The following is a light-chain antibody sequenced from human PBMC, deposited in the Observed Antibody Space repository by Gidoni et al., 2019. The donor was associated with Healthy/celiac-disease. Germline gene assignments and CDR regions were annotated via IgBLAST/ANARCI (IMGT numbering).Light chain of an antibody. CDR2: GAS. Sequence: EIVLTQSPGTLSLSPGERATLSCRASQSVSSSYLAWYQQKPGQAPRLLIYGASSRATGIPDRFSGSGSGTDFTLTISRLDPEDFAVYYCQQYGSSPSGYTFGQXTKLEIK. CDR1: QSVSSSY. J-gene: IGKJ2*01. CDR3: QQYGSSPSGYT. V-gene: IGKV3-20*01.